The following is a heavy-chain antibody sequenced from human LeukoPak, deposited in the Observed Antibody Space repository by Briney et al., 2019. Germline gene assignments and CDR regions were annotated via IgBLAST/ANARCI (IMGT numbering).Heavy chain of an antibody. CDR2: ISSSSGFI. V-gene: IGHV3-21*01. CDR3: ANSVYCVSLDS. J-gene: IGHJ4*02. CDR1: GFTFSTYG. D-gene: IGHD3-22*01. Sequence: GGSQRVSCAASGFTFSTYGMNWVRQAPGKGLEWVSSISSSSGFIYYADSVKGRFAISRDNAKNTLYLQMNSLRAEDTAVYYCANSVYCVSLDSWGQGTLVAVSS.